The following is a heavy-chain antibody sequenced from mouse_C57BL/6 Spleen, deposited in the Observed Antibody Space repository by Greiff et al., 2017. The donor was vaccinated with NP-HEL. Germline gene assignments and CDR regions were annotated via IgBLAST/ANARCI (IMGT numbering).Heavy chain of an antibody. Sequence: QVQLQQSGAELVKPGASVKLSCKASGYTFTEYTIHWVKQRSGQGLEWIRWFYPGSGSIKYNEKIKDKTTLTADKSSSTVYMELSRLTSEDSAVYVCARQADGGYGYYSWFAYWGQGTLVTVSA. V-gene: IGHV1-62-2*01. CDR1: GYTFTEYT. CDR3: ARQADGGYGYYSWFAY. CDR2: FYPGSGSI. J-gene: IGHJ3*01. D-gene: IGHD2-3*01.